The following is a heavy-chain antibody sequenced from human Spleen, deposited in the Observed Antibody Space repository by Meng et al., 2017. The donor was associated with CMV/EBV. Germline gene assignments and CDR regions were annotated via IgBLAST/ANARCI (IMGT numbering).Heavy chain of an antibody. Sequence: LRLSCAISGDSVSSNSAAWNWIRQSPSRGLEWLGRTYYRSKWYDDYAVSVKSRITINPDTSKNQFSLQLNSVTPEDTAVYYCARGQPKITWIQRWYFDYWGQGTLVTVSS. CDR2: TYYRSKWYD. D-gene: IGHD5-18*01. CDR3: ARGQPKITWIQRWYFDY. CDR1: GDSVSSNSAA. V-gene: IGHV6-1*01. J-gene: IGHJ4*02.